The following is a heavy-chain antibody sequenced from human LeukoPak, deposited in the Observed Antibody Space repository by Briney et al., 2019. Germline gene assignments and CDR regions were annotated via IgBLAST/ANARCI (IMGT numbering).Heavy chain of an antibody. CDR3: ARGITMIVVGEYYFDY. Sequence: GASVKVSCKASGGTFSSYAISWVRRAPGQGLEWMGRIIPILGIANYAQKFQGRVTITADKSTSTAYMELSSLRSEDTAVYYCARGITMIVVGEYYFDYWGQGTLVTVSS. CDR2: IIPILGIA. J-gene: IGHJ4*02. CDR1: GGTFSSYA. V-gene: IGHV1-69*04. D-gene: IGHD3-22*01.